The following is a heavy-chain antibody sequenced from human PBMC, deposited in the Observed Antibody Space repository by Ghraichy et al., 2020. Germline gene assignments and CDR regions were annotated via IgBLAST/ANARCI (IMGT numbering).Heavy chain of an antibody. CDR3: ARVVVVPAALFRYYYYYGMDV. V-gene: IGHV3-30*02. D-gene: IGHD2-2*01. CDR2: IRYDGSNK. Sequence: GGSLRLSCAASGFTFSSYGMHWVRQAPGKGLEWVAFIRYDGSNKYYADSVKGRFTISRDNSKNTLYLQMNSLRAEDTAVYYCARVVVVPAALFRYYYYYGMDVWGQGTTVTVSS. CDR1: GFTFSSYG. J-gene: IGHJ6*02.